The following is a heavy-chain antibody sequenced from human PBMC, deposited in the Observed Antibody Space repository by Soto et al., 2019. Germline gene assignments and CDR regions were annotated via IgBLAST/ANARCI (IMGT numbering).Heavy chain of an antibody. CDR3: ARGPRILYY. J-gene: IGHJ4*02. Sequence: SETLSLTCAVYGGSFSGYYWSWIRQPPGKGLEWIGEINHSGSTNYDPSLKSRVTISVDTSKNQFSLKLSSVTAADTAVYYCARGPRILYYWGQGTLVTVSS. D-gene: IGHD2-15*01. CDR2: INHSGST. V-gene: IGHV4-34*01. CDR1: GGSFSGYY.